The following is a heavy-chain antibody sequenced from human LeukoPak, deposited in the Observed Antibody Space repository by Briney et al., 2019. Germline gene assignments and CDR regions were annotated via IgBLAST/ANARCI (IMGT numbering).Heavy chain of an antibody. J-gene: IGHJ6*02. CDR3: ARATPYYYGMDV. CDR1: GGSISSYY. V-gene: IGHV4-59*01. CDR2: IYYSGST. Sequence: ETLSLTCTVSGGSISSYYWSWIRQPPGKGLEWIGYIYYSGSTNYNPSLKSRVTISVDTSKNQFSLKLSSVTAADTAVYYCARATPYYYGMDVWGQGTTVTVSS.